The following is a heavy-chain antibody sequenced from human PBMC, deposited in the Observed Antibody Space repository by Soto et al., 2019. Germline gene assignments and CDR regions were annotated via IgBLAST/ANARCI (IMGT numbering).Heavy chain of an antibody. CDR3: ARDPPSLGYCSSTSCAKGWFDP. D-gene: IGHD2-2*01. CDR1: GYTFTSYY. V-gene: IGHV1-46*01. Sequence: RASVKVSCKASGYTFTSYYMHWVRQAPGQGLEWMGIINPSGGSTSYAQKFQGRVTMTRDTSTSTVYMELSSLRSEDTAVYYCARDPPSLGYCSSTSCAKGWFDPWGQGTLVTVSS. J-gene: IGHJ5*02. CDR2: INPSGGST.